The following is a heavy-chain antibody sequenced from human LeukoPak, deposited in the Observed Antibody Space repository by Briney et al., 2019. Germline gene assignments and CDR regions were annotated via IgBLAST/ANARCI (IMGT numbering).Heavy chain of an antibody. CDR3: ARDPGSFYNVKAFDI. V-gene: IGHV3-30*02. CDR2: IRYDGSNK. D-gene: IGHD3-10*01. CDR1: GFTFSSYG. Sequence: PGGSLRLSCAASGFTFSSYGMHWVRQAPGKGLEWVAFIRYDGSNKYYADSVKGRFTISRDNSKNTLYLQMNSLRAEDTAVYYCARDPGSFYNVKAFDIRGQGTLVTVSS. J-gene: IGHJ3*02.